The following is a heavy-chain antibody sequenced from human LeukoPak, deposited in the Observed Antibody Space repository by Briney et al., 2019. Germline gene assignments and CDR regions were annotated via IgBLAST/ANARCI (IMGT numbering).Heavy chain of an antibody. CDR1: GFTFSTYW. Sequence: GGSLRLSCAASGFTFSTYWMHWVRQTPGKGLVWVSRVNTDGSSPIYADSVKGRFTISRDNAENTLYLQMNSLRVEDTAVYYCTREVVTFDSWGQGTLVTVSS. CDR3: TREVVTFDS. V-gene: IGHV3-74*01. CDR2: VNTDGSSP. J-gene: IGHJ4*02. D-gene: IGHD2-2*01.